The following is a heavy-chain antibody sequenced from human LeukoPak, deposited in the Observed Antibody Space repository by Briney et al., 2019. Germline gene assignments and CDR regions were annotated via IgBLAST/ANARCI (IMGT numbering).Heavy chain of an antibody. J-gene: IGHJ6*02. V-gene: IGHV3-53*01. CDR3: ARSGSTNYYYYGMDA. D-gene: IGHD1-26*01. CDR2: IYSGGST. Sequence: PGGSLRLSCAASGFTVSSNYMSWVRQAPGKGLEWVSVIYSGGSTYYADSVKGRFTISRDNSKNTLYLQMNSLRAEDTAVYYCARSGSTNYYYYGMDAWGQGTTVTVSS. CDR1: GFTVSSNY.